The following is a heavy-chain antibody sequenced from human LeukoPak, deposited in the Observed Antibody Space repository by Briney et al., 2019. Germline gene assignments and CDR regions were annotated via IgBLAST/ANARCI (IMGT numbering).Heavy chain of an antibody. V-gene: IGHV4-39*07. D-gene: IGHD5/OR15-5a*01. CDR1: GFNVSSNY. CDR3: ARDPGYNVYDHDVNAFDI. CDR2: IYYSVST. J-gene: IGHJ3*02. Sequence: PGGSLRLSCAASGFNVSSNYMSWVRQPPGKGLEWIGTIYYSVSTYYNPSLKSRLTISVDTSKNQFSLNLSSVTAADTALYYCARDPGYNVYDHDVNAFDIWGQGTMVTVSS.